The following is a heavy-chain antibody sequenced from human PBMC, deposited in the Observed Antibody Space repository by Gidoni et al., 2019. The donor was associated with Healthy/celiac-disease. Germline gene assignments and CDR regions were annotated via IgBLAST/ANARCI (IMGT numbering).Heavy chain of an antibody. CDR3: ARHGGYDYRYWFDP. V-gene: IGHV4-39*01. J-gene: IGHJ5*02. CDR1: GGSISSSSYY. Sequence: QLQLQESGPGLVKPSETLSLTCTVSGGSISSSSYYWGWIRQPPGKGLEWIGSIYYSGSTYYNPSLKSRVTISVDTSKNQFSLKLSSVTAADTAVYYCARHGGYDYRYWFDPWGQGTLVTVSS. D-gene: IGHD5-12*01. CDR2: IYYSGST.